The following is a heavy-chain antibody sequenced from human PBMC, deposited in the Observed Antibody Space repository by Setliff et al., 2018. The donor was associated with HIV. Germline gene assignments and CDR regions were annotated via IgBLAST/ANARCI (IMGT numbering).Heavy chain of an antibody. CDR3: ARARLQGIVTAVGPRDNCLDP. V-gene: IGHV1-18*04. D-gene: IGHD3-9*01. Sequence: ASVKVSCKASGYNFINYGISWVRQAPGQGLEWMGWISAYNGNTNYAPRRLGRVTMTTDTSTSTAYMEVRSLSSDDTAVYYCARARLQGIVTAVGPRDNCLDPWGQGTRVTVSS. CDR1: GYNFINYG. J-gene: IGHJ5*02. CDR2: ISAYNGNT.